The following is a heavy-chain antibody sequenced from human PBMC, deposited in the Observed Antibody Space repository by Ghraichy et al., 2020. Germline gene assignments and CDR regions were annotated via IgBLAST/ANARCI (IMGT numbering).Heavy chain of an antibody. J-gene: IGHJ4*02. Sequence: SETLSLTCAVYGGSFSGYYWSWIRQPPGKGLEWIGEINHSGSTNYNPSLKSRVTISVDTSKNQFSLKLSSVTAADTAVYYCARDRVTLGYCSGGSCRKKRFDYWGQGTLVTVSS. CDR3: ARDRVTLGYCSGGSCRKKRFDY. V-gene: IGHV4-34*01. CDR2: INHSGST. D-gene: IGHD2-15*01. CDR1: GGSFSGYY.